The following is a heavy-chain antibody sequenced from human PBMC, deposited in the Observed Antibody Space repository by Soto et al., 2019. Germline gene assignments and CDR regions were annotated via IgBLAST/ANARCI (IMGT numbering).Heavy chain of an antibody. J-gene: IGHJ1*01. V-gene: IGHV3-72*01. CDR2: SKNKADSYTT. Sequence: EVELVESGGGLVQPGGSLRLACAASGFTFSDHYMDWVRQAPGKGLEWVSRSKNKADSYTTEYAASVKGRFTISRDASKNSLFLQMRSLKTEDTAVYYCTAWVLGNDFGAAWGQGILVTVSS. D-gene: IGHD3-16*01. CDR3: TAWVLGNDFGAA. CDR1: GFTFSDHY.